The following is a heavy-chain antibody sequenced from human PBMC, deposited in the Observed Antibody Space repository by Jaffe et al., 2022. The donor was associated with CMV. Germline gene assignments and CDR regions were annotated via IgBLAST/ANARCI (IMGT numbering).Heavy chain of an antibody. D-gene: IGHD3-16*02. CDR3: AKVSVGVTFGGVILGGYFDY. V-gene: IGHV3-9*01. CDR1: GFTFDDYA. CDR2: ISWNSGSI. Sequence: EVQLVESGGGLVQPGRSLRLSCAASGFTFDDYAMHWVRQAPGKGLEWVSGISWNSGSIGYADSVKGRFTISRDNAKNSLYLQMNSLRAEDTALYYCAKVSVGVTFGGVILGGYFDYWGQGTLVTVSS. J-gene: IGHJ4*02.